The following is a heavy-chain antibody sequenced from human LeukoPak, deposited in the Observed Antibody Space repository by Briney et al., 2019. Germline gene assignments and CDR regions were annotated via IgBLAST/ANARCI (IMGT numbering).Heavy chain of an antibody. D-gene: IGHD6-13*01. CDR1: GYTFTGYY. Sequence: ASVKVSCKASGYTFTGYYMHWVRQAPGQGLEWMGWINPNSGGTNYAQKFQGRVTMTRDTSISTAYMELSRLRSDDTAVYYCAIGGVYFSSWTYYYYYYYMDVWGKGTTVTISS. CDR3: AIGGVYFSSWTYYYYYYYMDV. CDR2: INPNSGGT. J-gene: IGHJ6*03. V-gene: IGHV1-2*02.